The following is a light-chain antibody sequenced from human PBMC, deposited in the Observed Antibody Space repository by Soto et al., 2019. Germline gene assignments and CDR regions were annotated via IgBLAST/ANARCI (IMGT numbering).Light chain of an antibody. J-gene: IGKJ1*01. CDR2: GAS. Sequence: EIVLTQSPGTLSLSPGERATLSCRASQSLSGSYLAWYQQRPGQAPRLLIYGASSRATGIPDRFSGSESGTDFTLTISRLEPEDFAVYYCHQYADSPRTFGQGTRVEIK. V-gene: IGKV3-20*01. CDR3: HQYADSPRT. CDR1: QSLSGSY.